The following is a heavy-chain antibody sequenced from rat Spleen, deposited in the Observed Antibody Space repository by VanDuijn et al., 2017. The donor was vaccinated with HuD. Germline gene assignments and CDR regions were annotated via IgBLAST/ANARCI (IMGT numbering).Heavy chain of an antibody. Sequence: EVQLQESGPGLVKPSQSLSLTCSVTGYSITSNYWGWIRKFPGNKMEWMGYIDYSGRTSYNPSLKSRTSITRDTSNNQFFLQLNSVTTEDTATYYCTRGLSMSSTNYYYALFAYWGQGTLVTVSS. V-gene: IGHV3-1*01. CDR3: TRGLSMSSTNYYYALFAY. D-gene: IGHD1-6*01. CDR1: GYSITSNY. J-gene: IGHJ3*01. CDR2: IDYSGRT.